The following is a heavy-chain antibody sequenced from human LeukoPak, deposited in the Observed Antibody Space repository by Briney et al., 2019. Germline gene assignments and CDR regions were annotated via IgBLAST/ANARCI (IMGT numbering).Heavy chain of an antibody. J-gene: IGHJ4*02. V-gene: IGHV3-7*01. CDR3: ARSPREYGSGRGFDF. CDR2: INQGGSQK. D-gene: IGHD3-10*01. Sequence: SGGSLRLSCAASGFTFSSYWMSWVRQAPGKGLEWVANINQGGSQKYYVDSVKGRFTISRDNAKNSLYLQMNSLRAEDTAVYYCARSPREYGSGRGFDFWGQGTLVTVSS. CDR1: GFTFSSYW.